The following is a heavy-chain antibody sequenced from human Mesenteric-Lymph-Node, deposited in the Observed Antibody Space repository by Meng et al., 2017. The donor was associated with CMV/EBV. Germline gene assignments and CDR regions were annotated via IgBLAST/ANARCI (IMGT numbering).Heavy chain of an antibody. Sequence: GESLKISCAASGFTFLTYEMNWVRQAPGKGLEWISYIGSSGDTIYYADSVKGRFTISGDNAKNSLYLQMNSLRAEDTAVYYCARDESGGRWLQLQYYYYGMDVWGQGTTVTVSS. D-gene: IGHD5-24*01. CDR1: GFTFLTYE. V-gene: IGHV3-48*03. CDR3: ARDESGGRWLQLQYYYYGMDV. CDR2: IGSSGDTI. J-gene: IGHJ6*02.